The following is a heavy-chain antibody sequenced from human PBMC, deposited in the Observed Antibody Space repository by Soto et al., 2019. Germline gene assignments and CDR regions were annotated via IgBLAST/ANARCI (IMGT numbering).Heavy chain of an antibody. Sequence: QMHLVQSGAEVKKPGSSVKVSCKASGGTFSNYAISWVRQAPGQGLEWMGGIIPIFGTSHYAQKFQGRVTITADRSTTTAYMELSSLRSEDTAVYYCVRDSGAGMTTVIKFDSWGQGTLVTVSS. CDR1: GGTFSNYA. V-gene: IGHV1-69*06. CDR2: IIPIFGTS. CDR3: VRDSGAGMTTVIKFDS. D-gene: IGHD4-17*01. J-gene: IGHJ4*02.